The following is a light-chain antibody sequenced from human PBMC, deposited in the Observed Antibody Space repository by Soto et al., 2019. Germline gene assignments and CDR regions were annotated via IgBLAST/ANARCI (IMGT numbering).Light chain of an antibody. J-gene: IGKJ5*01. V-gene: IGKV1-39*01. CDR2: TAS. CDR3: QQSYSTTIS. CDR1: QSISSH. Sequence: EIRMPQSPSSLSASVGATVTITCRASQSISSHLNWYQKKTGKAPNIMMYTASNLQSGVPSRFSGSGSGTDFNLTISSLQTEECATYEGQQSYSTTISFGQWTRLEIK.